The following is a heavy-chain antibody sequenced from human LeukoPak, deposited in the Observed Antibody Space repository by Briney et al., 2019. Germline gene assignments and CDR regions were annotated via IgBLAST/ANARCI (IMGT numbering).Heavy chain of an antibody. Sequence: ASVKVSCKASGYTFTSYYMHWVRQAPGQGLEWMGIINPSGGSTSYAQKFQGRVTMTRDTSTSTVYMELSSLRSEDTAVYYCARGGAYYDILTGYCIFDTAKSNWFDPWGQGTLVTVSS. J-gene: IGHJ5*02. D-gene: IGHD3-9*01. CDR3: ARGGAYYDILTGYCIFDTAKSNWFDP. CDR2: INPSGGST. V-gene: IGHV1-46*01. CDR1: GYTFTSYY.